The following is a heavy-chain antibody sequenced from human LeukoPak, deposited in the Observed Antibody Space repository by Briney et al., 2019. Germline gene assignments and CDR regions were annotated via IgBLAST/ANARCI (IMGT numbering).Heavy chain of an antibody. V-gene: IGHV3-30*18. J-gene: IGHJ4*02. CDR2: ISYDGSNK. CDR1: GFTFSSYG. Sequence: GGFLRLSCAASGFTFSSYGMHWVRQAPGKGLEWVAVISYDGSNKYYADSVKGQFTISRDNSKNTLYLQMNSLRAEDTAVYYCAKEHGSGILDYWGQGTLVTVSS. CDR3: AKEHGSGILDY. D-gene: IGHD3-10*01.